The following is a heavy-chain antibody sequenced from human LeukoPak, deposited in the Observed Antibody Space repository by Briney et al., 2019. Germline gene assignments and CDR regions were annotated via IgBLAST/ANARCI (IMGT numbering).Heavy chain of an antibody. Sequence: GGSLRLSCAVSGFTLNTYGTHWVRQAPGKGLEWVANIKQDGSEKYYVDSVKGRFTISRDNAKNSLYLQMNSLRAEDTAVYYCAKSGGFFDTWGQGTLVTVSS. CDR2: IKQDGSEK. CDR3: AKSGGFFDT. J-gene: IGHJ5*02. CDR1: GFTLNTYG. D-gene: IGHD1-26*01. V-gene: IGHV3-7*01.